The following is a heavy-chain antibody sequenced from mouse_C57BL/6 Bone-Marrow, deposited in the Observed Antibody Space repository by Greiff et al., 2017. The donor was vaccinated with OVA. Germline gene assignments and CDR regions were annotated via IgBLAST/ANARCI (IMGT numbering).Heavy chain of an antibody. CDR1: GYTFTSYW. CDR3: ASRITTVLDY. Sequence: QVQLQQSGAELVMPGASVKLSCKASGYTFTSYWMHWVKQRPGQGLEWIGEIDPSDSYTNYNQTFKGKSTLTVDKSSSTAYMQLSSLTSEDSAVYYCASRITTVLDYWGQGTTLTVSS. V-gene: IGHV1-69*01. D-gene: IGHD1-1*01. CDR2: IDPSDSYT. J-gene: IGHJ2*01.